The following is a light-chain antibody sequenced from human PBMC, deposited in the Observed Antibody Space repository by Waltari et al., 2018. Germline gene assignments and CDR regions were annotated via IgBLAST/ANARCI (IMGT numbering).Light chain of an antibody. Sequence: EIVMTQSPATLSVSPGERATLSCRARQSVSSHLAWYQQKPGQAPRLLIYGASTRATGIPARFSGSGSGTEFTLTISSLQSEDFAVYYCQQYNNWPRTFGQGTKVEIK. CDR3: QQYNNWPRT. V-gene: IGKV3-15*01. CDR1: QSVSSH. CDR2: GAS. J-gene: IGKJ1*01.